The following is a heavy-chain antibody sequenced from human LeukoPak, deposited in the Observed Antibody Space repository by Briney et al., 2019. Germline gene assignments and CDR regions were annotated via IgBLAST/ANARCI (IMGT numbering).Heavy chain of an antibody. CDR1: GGFFSVYY. V-gene: IGHV4-34*01. D-gene: IGHD2-2*01. Sequence: SETLSLLCAVYGGFFSVYYWRWIRQPPGKGLEWIGEINHSGSTNYNPSLKSRVTISVDTSKNQFSLKLSSVTAADTAVYYCASYCSSTSCRLDYWGQGTLVTVSS. J-gene: IGHJ4*02. CDR2: INHSGST. CDR3: ASYCSSTSCRLDY.